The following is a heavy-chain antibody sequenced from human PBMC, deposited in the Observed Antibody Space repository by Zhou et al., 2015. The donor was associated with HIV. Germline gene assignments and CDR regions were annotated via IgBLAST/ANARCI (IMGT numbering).Heavy chain of an antibody. CDR3: ARERGGYDSSGYVHAWYFDL. V-gene: IGHV1-69*01. Sequence: QVQLVQSGAEVKKPGSSVKVSCKASGGTFGSYAINWVRQAPGRRLEWVGGIIPLFGTTTYAQMLPGRVVISADEYRSTVYMELSSLRSEDTAIYYCARERGGYDSSGYVHAWYFDLWGPGTLVTVAS. CDR1: GGTFGSYA. D-gene: IGHD3-22*01. J-gene: IGHJ2*01. CDR2: IIPLFGTT.